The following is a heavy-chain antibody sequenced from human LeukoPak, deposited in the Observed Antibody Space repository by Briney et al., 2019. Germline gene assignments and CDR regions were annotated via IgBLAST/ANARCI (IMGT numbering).Heavy chain of an antibody. V-gene: IGHV1-46*01. CDR1: GYTFTSYY. Sequence: ASVKVSCKASGYTFTSYYMHWVRQAPGQGLEWMGIINPSGGSTSYAQKLQGRVTMTTDTSTSTAYMELRSLRSDDTAVYYCARDALYYYDSSGYYPSGDAFDIWGQGTMVTVSS. CDR2: INPSGGST. J-gene: IGHJ3*02. CDR3: ARDALYYYDSSGYYPSGDAFDI. D-gene: IGHD3-22*01.